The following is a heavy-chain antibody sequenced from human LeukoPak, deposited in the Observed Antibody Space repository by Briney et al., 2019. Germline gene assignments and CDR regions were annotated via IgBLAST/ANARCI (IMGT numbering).Heavy chain of an antibody. V-gene: IGHV3-53*01. D-gene: IGHD3-22*01. CDR3: ARVPDLSGYYAWFDP. J-gene: IGHJ5*02. CDR1: GFIVSNNY. CDR2: LYNAGST. Sequence: GGSLRLSCVASGFIVSNNYMSWVRQAPGKGLEWVSVLYNAGSTYYADSVKGRFTISRDNSKNTLYLQMYSLRAEDTAVYYCARVPDLSGYYAWFDPWGQGTLVTVSS.